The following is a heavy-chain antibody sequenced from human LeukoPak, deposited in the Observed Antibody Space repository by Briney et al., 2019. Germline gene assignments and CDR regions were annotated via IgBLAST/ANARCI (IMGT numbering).Heavy chain of an antibody. J-gene: IGHJ4*02. CDR2: IIPILGIA. D-gene: IGHD5-18*01. CDR3: AREAEDTAMVSY. Sequence: SVKVSCKASGGTFSSYAISWVRQAPGQGLEWMGRIIPILGIANYAQKFQGRVTITADKSTSTAYMELSSLRSEDTAVYYCAREAEDTAMVSYWGQGTLVTVSS. CDR1: GGTFSSYA. V-gene: IGHV1-69*04.